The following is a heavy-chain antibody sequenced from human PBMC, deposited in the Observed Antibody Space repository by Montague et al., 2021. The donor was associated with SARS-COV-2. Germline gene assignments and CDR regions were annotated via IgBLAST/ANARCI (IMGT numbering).Heavy chain of an antibody. CDR2: KYYSGST. V-gene: IGHV4-39*01. J-gene: IGHJ4*02. Sequence: SETRSLTCTVSGASISSSSHYWGWIRQPPGKGLEWIGCKYYSGSTYYNPTLKSRVTISVDTSKNQFSLKLSSVTAADTAVYYCATLSSSITIFGVGEGYYCDDWGQGTLVTVSS. CDR1: GASISSSSHY. D-gene: IGHD3-3*01. CDR3: ATLSSSITIFGVGEGYYCDD.